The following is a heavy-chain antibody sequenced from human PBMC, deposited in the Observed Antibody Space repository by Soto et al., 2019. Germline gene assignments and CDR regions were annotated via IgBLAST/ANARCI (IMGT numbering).Heavy chain of an antibody. CDR3: ARIEVEYGYDYLDY. CDR1: GYTFSSFG. J-gene: IGHJ4*02. V-gene: IGHV1-18*01. D-gene: IGHD2-2*03. Sequence: ASVKVSCKASGYTFSSFGFSWVRQAPGQGLEWMGRISVYNGHTKYAQKFQGRVTMTTDTSTRTAYMELRSLRSDDTAVYYCARIEVEYGYDYLDYRGQGTLVTVPS. CDR2: ISVYNGHT.